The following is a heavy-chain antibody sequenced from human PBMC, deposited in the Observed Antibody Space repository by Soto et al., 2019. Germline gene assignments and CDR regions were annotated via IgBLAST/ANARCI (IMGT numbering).Heavy chain of an antibody. Sequence: ASVKVSCKASGYTFTSYGISWVRQAPGQGLEWMGWISAYNGNTNYAQKLQGRVTMTTDTSTSTAYMEPRSLRSDDTAVYYCAREDDYSNNYGMDVWGQGTTVTVSS. CDR1: GYTFTSYG. V-gene: IGHV1-18*01. D-gene: IGHD4-4*01. CDR3: AREDDYSNNYGMDV. J-gene: IGHJ6*02. CDR2: ISAYNGNT.